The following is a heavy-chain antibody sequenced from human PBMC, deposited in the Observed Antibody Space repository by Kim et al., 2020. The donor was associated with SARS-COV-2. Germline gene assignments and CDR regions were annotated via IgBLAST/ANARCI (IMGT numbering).Heavy chain of an antibody. V-gene: IGHV3-23*01. D-gene: IGHD2-2*01. J-gene: IGHJ4*01. CDR1: GFTFGTYA. Sequence: GGSLRLSCVTSGFTFGTYAMSWVRQAPEKGLEWVSGISSSGGSTYYADSVKGRFTISRDSSKNTLYLHMVSLRVDDTALYYCARTRSCSSTSCYVAYWG. CDR3: ARTRSCSSTSCYVAY. CDR2: ISSSGGST.